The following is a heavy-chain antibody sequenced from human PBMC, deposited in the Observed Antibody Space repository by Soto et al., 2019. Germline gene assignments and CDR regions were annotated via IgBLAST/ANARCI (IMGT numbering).Heavy chain of an antibody. CDR2: IYYSGST. J-gene: IGHJ3*02. CDR1: GGSISSYY. V-gene: IGHV4-59*08. Sequence: SETLSLTCTVSGGSISSYYWSWIRQPPGKGLEWIGYIYYSGSTNYNPSLKSRVTISVDTSKNQFSLKLSSVTAADTAVYYCARGSGSYYTAHDAFDIWGQGTMVTVSS. CDR3: ARGSGSYYTAHDAFDI. D-gene: IGHD3-10*01.